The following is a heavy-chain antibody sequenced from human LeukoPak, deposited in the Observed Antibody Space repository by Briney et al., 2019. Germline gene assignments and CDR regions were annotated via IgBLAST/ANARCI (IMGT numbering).Heavy chain of an antibody. V-gene: IGHV3-9*01. CDR2: ISWNSGSI. J-gene: IGHJ4*02. CDR3: AKGSTGSFLTDY. Sequence: SLRLSCSASGFTFDDYAMHWVRPAPAKGLAWVSGISWNSGSIGYSDSVKGRFTISRDNAKKSLFLQMDSLRAEDTALYYCAKGSTGSFLTDYWGQGTLVTVSS. CDR1: GFTFDDYA. D-gene: IGHD1-26*01.